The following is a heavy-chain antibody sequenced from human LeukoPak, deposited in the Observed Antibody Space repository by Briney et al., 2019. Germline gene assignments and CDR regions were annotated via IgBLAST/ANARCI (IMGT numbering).Heavy chain of an antibody. D-gene: IGHD3-9*01. V-gene: IGHV3-23*01. CDR3: AKWGDYDVLTGYYVSDY. Sequence: PGGSLRLSCAASGFTFSNYAMSWVRLAPGKGLEWVSAITGSGGNTYYADSVKGRFTISRDNSKNTVFLQMNSLRAEDTAVYYCAKWGDYDVLTGYYVSDYWGQGTLVTVSS. CDR1: GFTFSNYA. J-gene: IGHJ4*02. CDR2: ITGSGGNT.